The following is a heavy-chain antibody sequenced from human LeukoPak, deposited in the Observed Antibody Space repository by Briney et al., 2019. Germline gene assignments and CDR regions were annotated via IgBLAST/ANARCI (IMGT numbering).Heavy chain of an antibody. CDR2: ISGSGDDP. D-gene: IGHD7-27*01. Sequence: PGGSLRLSCAASGFTYSSYAMNWVRQAPGKELEWVSFISGSGDDPYYADSVKGRFTISRDSSKNTLYLQMNSPRAEDTAVYYCAKYSGTGVFDYWGQGTLVTVSS. V-gene: IGHV3-23*01. CDR3: AKYSGTGVFDY. J-gene: IGHJ4*02. CDR1: GFTYSSYA.